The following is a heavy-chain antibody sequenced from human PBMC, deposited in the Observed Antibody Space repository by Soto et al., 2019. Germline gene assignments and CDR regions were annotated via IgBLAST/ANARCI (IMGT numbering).Heavy chain of an antibody. V-gene: IGHV2-5*02. CDR3: AHKGGGDRILDF. D-gene: IGHD3-16*01. Sequence: QITLKESGPTLVKPTQTLTLTCTFSGFSLSTNGVGVGWIRQPPGKALEWLALIYWDDSKEYSPSLRSRLTITKDTPKNPVVLKMTNMDPVDTATYYCAHKGGGDRILDFWGQGTLVTVSS. CDR1: GFSLSTNGVG. J-gene: IGHJ4*02. CDR2: IYWDDSK.